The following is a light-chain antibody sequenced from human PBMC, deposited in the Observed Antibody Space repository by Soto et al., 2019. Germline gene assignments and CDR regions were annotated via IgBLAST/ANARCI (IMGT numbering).Light chain of an antibody. CDR2: DGS. J-gene: IGKJ3*01. CDR3: QQYNSYPFS. Sequence: DIQMTQSPSTLSASVGDRVIITCRASQSISSWLAWYQQKPGKAPKLLVYDGSSLEGGVPSRFRGSGSGTEFPLTISSLQPDDFATYYCQQYNSYPFSFGPGTKVDIK. CDR1: QSISSW. V-gene: IGKV1-5*01.